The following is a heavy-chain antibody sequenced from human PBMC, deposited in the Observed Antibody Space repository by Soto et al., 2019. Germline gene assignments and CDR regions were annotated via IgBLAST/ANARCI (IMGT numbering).Heavy chain of an antibody. D-gene: IGHD3-16*01. CDR3: AKDGGTAYWYFDR. V-gene: IGHV3-23*01. CDR2: ITSRGGST. Sequence: EEQLLESGGGLVQSGGSLRLSCAASGFTFSSYAMNWVRQAPGKGLEWVSFITSRGGSTYYADSVRGRFTISRDNSKNKLFLQMNSLRAEDTAVYYCAKDGGTAYWYFDRWRRGTLVTVSS. J-gene: IGHJ2*01. CDR1: GFTFSSYA.